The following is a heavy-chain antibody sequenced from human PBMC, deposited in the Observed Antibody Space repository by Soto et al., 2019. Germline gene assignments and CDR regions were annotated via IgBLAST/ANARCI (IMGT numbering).Heavy chain of an antibody. CDR3: ARGRIVAVCKLNY. J-gene: IGHJ4*02. CDR2: INPNSGGA. Sequence: ASVKVSCKASGYTFTGYYMHWVRQAPGQGLEWMGWINPNSGGANYAQKFQGWVTMTRDTSISTAYMELSRLRSDDTAVYYCARGRIVAVCKLNYWGQVTLVTVS. V-gene: IGHV1-2*04. CDR1: GYTFTGYY. D-gene: IGHD1-26*01.